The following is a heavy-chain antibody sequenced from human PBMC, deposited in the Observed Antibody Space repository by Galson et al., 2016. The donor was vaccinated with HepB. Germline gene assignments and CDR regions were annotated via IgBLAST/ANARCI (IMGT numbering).Heavy chain of an antibody. D-gene: IGHD2-15*01. CDR1: GFIFSIYS. V-gene: IGHV3-21*01. CDR2: ISSTSNYI. Sequence: SLRLSCAASGFIFSIYSMNWVRQAPGKGLEWVSSISSTSNYIYYADSVKGRFTISRDNAKNSLYLQMNSLRAEDTAVYYCARHPQYLFHEVDYFDYWGQGTLVTVSS. J-gene: IGHJ4*02. CDR3: ARHPQYLFHEVDYFDY.